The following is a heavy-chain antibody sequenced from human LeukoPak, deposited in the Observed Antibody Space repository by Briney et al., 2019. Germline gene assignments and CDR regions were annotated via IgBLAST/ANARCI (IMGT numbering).Heavy chain of an antibody. CDR1: GYTFTSYY. V-gene: IGHV1-46*01. CDR3: ARDPTLIVVPAAGYFDY. CDR2: INPSGGST. D-gene: IGHD2-2*01. Sequence: ASVKVSCKASGYTFTSYYMHWVRQAPGQGLEWMGIINPSGGSTSYAQKFQGRVTMTRDTSTSTVYMELSSLRSEDTAVYSCARDPTLIVVPAAGYFDYGGQGTLVTVSS. J-gene: IGHJ4*02.